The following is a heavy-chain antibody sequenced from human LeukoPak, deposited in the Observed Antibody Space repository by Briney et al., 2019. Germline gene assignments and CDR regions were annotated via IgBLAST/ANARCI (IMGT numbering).Heavy chain of an antibody. D-gene: IGHD6-13*01. CDR2: INPNSGGT. CDR1: GYTVTGYY. J-gene: IGHJ4*02. V-gene: IGHV1-2*04. Sequence: APVKVSCKASGYTVTGYYMHWVRQAPGQGLEWMGWINPNSGGTNYAQKFQGWVTMTRDTSISTAYMELSRLRSDDTAVYYCARAGIAAISFDYWGQGTLVTVSS. CDR3: ARAGIAAISFDY.